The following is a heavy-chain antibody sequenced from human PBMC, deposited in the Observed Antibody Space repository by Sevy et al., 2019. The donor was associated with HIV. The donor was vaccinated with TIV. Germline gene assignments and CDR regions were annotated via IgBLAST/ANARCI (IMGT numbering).Heavy chain of an antibody. CDR2: INPNSGGT. D-gene: IGHD1-26*01. V-gene: IGHV1-2*02. CDR1: GYTFTGYY. Sequence: ASVKVSCKASGYTFTGYYMHWVRQAPGQGLEWMGWINPNSGGTNYAQKFQGRVTMTRDTSISTAYMELSRLRSDDTAVYYCARDFGARIVGAKTFNAFDIWGQGTMVTVSS. J-gene: IGHJ3*02. CDR3: ARDFGARIVGAKTFNAFDI.